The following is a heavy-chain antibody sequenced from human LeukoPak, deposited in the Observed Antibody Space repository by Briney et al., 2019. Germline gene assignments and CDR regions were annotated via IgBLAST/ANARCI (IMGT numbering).Heavy chain of an antibody. CDR1: GGTFGSYA. Sequence: SVKVSCKASGGTFGSYAISWVRQAPGQGLEWMGGIIPIFGTANYAQKFQGRVTITADESTSTAYMELSSLRSEDTAVYYCARDWDYYDSSGYGAFDIWGQGTMVTVSS. D-gene: IGHD3-22*01. CDR2: IIPIFGTA. CDR3: ARDWDYYDSSGYGAFDI. V-gene: IGHV1-69*13. J-gene: IGHJ3*02.